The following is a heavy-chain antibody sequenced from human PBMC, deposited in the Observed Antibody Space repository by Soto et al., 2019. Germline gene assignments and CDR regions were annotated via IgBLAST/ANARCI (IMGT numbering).Heavy chain of an antibody. CDR3: ARYYRGSGRYFFDY. V-gene: IGHV3-7*03. CDR1: GFTFISSF. CDR2: INQDGGVT. D-gene: IGHD6-19*01. J-gene: IGHJ4*02. Sequence: GGSLRLSCVASGFTFISSFMGWIRQAPGKGLEWVANINQDGGVTYYVDSVEGRSTISRDNTKDSLYLQMNSLRGEDTAIYYCARYYRGSGRYFFDYWGQGTLVTAPQ.